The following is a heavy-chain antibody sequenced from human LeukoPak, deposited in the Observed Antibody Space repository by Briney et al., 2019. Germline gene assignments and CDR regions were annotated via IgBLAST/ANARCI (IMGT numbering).Heavy chain of an antibody. CDR2: IYYSGST. Sequence: PSETLSLTCTVSGGSISSYYWSWIRQPPGKGLEWIGYIYYSGSTNYNPSLKSRVTISVDTSKNQFSLKLSSVTAADTAVYYCARVIVEMATIADYYYYMDVWAKGPRSPSP. CDR1: GGSISSYY. CDR3: ARVIVEMATIADYYYYMDV. V-gene: IGHV4-59*01. D-gene: IGHD5-24*01. J-gene: IGHJ6*03.